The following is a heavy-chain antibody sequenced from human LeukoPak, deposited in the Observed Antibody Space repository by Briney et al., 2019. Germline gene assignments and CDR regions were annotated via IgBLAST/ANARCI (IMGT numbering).Heavy chain of an antibody. CDR1: GFTVSSNY. CDR3: AKGLGGMEWLFHDY. J-gene: IGHJ4*02. D-gene: IGHD3-3*01. V-gene: IGHV3-53*01. CDR2: IYSGGST. Sequence: QSGGSLRLSCAASGFTVSSNYMSWVRQAPGKGLEWVSVIYSGGSTYYADSVKGRFTISRDNSKNTLYLQMNSLRAEDTAVYYCAKGLGGMEWLFHDYWGQGTLVTVSS.